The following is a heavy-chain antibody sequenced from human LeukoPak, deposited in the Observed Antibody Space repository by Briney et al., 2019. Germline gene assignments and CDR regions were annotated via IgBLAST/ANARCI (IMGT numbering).Heavy chain of an antibody. D-gene: IGHD3-10*01. CDR1: GYTFTSYG. V-gene: IGHV1-18*01. J-gene: IGHJ3*02. CDR2: ISAYNGNT. Sequence: ASVKVSCKASGYTFTSYGISWVRQAPGQGLEWMGWISAYNGNTNYAQKLQGRVTMTTDTSTSTAYMELRSLRSDDTAVYYCARLGLLWFGELLGAFDIWGQGTTVTVSS. CDR3: ARLGLLWFGELLGAFDI.